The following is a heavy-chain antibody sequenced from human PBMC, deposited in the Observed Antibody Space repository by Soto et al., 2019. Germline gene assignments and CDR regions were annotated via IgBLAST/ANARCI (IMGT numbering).Heavy chain of an antibody. D-gene: IGHD3-10*01. CDR3: ASPDYYGSGSYYLEY. Sequence: HVQLVESGGGVVQPGRSLRLSCTASAFTLSSYGLHWVRQAPGKGLEWVAVISYDGGNKGYADSVKGRFTISRDNSKNTLYLQMNSLRREDTAVYYCASPDYYGSGSYYLEYWGQGTLVTVSS. CDR1: AFTLSSYG. J-gene: IGHJ4*02. CDR2: ISYDGGNK. V-gene: IGHV3-30-3*01.